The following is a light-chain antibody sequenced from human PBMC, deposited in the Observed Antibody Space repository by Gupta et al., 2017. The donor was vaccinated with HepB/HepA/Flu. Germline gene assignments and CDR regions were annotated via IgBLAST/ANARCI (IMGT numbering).Light chain of an antibody. CDR1: QTMNNF. V-gene: IGKV1-39*01. J-gene: IGKJ4*01. CDR3: QHRDSTPLT. Sequence: IQLTQSPSSLSASVGDSVTITCRASQTMNNFLHWYQQKPGEAPKLLIYAASRLQSGVPSRFSGSGSGTDFTLTINRLQPEDFATYYCQHRDSTPLTFGGGTKVDIK. CDR2: AAS.